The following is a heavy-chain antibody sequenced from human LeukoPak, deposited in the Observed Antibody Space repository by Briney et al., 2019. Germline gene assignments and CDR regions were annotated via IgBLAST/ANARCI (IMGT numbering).Heavy chain of an antibody. CDR2: INPNSGGT. CDR1: GYTFTGYY. D-gene: IGHD3-22*01. CDR3: ARDRGDSSGYHIFDY. Sequence: GSVKVSCKASGYTFTGYYMHWVRQAPGQGLEWMGWINPNSGGTNYAQKFQGRVTMTRDTSTSTVYMELSSLRSEDTAVYYCARDRGDSSGYHIFDYWGQGTLVTVSS. V-gene: IGHV1-2*02. J-gene: IGHJ4*02.